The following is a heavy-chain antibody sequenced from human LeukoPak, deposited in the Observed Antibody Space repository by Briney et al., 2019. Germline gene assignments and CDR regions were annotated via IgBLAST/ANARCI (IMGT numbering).Heavy chain of an antibody. Sequence: GRSLRLSCAASGFTFSSYAMHWVRQAPGKGLEWVAVISYDGSNKYYADSVKGRFTISRDNSKNTLYLQMNSLRAEDTAVYYCARSGYRDDAFDIWGQGTMVTVSS. V-gene: IGHV3-30-3*01. D-gene: IGHD3-22*01. CDR2: ISYDGSNK. J-gene: IGHJ3*02. CDR3: ARSGYRDDAFDI. CDR1: GFTFSSYA.